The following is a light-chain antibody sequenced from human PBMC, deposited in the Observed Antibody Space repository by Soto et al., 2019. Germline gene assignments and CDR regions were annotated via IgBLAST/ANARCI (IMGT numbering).Light chain of an antibody. Sequence: DIQMTQSPSTLSGSVGDRVTITCXASQTISSWLAWYQQKPGKAPKLLIYKASTLKSGVPSRFSGSGSGTEFTLTISSLQPDDFATYYCQQYDSYSLTFGGGTKVDIK. V-gene: IGKV1-5*03. J-gene: IGKJ4*01. CDR1: QTISSW. CDR3: QQYDSYSLT. CDR2: KAS.